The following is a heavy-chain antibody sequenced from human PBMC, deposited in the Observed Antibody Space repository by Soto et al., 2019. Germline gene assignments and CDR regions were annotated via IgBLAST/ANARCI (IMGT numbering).Heavy chain of an antibody. CDR3: AREYYYGSGREYNWFDP. Sequence: SVKVSCKASGGTFSSYAISWVRQAPGQGLEWMGGIIPIFGTANYAQKFQGRVTITADESTSTAYMELSSLRSEDTAVYYCAREYYYGSGREYNWFDPWGQGTLVTVSS. D-gene: IGHD3-10*01. CDR1: GGTFSSYA. J-gene: IGHJ5*02. CDR2: IIPIFGTA. V-gene: IGHV1-69*13.